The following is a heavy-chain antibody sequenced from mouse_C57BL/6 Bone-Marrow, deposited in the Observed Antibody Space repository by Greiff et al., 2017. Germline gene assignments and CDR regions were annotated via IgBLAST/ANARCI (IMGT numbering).Heavy chain of an antibody. J-gene: IGHJ2*01. D-gene: IGHD1-1*01. CDR1: GYTFTSYW. CDR3: ARWVVTTVVSSFDY. Sequence: QVQLQQPGAELVMPGASVKLSCKASGYTFTSYWMHWVKQRPGQGLEWIGEIDPSDSYTNYNQKFKGKSTLTVDKSSSTAYMQLSSLTSEDSAVYYCARWVVTTVVSSFDYWGQGTTLTVSS. V-gene: IGHV1-69*01. CDR2: IDPSDSYT.